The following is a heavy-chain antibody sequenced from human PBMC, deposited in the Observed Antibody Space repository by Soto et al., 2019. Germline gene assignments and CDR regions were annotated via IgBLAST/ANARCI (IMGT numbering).Heavy chain of an antibody. J-gene: IGHJ4*02. D-gene: IGHD7-27*01. V-gene: IGHV4-59*01. CDR1: GVSISNNY. CDR3: TRANWYSEY. CDR2: IYYNGNT. Sequence: QVQLQESGPGLVKPSETLSLTCTVSGVSISNNYWSWIRQPPGKGLEWIGYIYYNGNTNYRPSLKRRVTMSVDTSRNQISLKLTTVTAADTAVYYCTRANWYSEYWGQGTLVTVSS.